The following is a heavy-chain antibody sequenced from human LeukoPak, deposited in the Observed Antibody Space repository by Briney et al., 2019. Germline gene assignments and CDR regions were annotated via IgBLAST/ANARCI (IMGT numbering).Heavy chain of an antibody. CDR1: GGSISGYY. CDR3: ARDYSGYEFDY. J-gene: IGHJ4*02. CDR2: IYSSGTT. D-gene: IGHD5-12*01. Sequence: SGTLSLTCTVSGGSISGYYWSWIRQPPGKGLEWIGYIYSSGTTNYNPSLKSRVTISADTSKNQFSLKLNSVTAADSAIYYCARDYSGYEFDYWGQGTLVTVSS. V-gene: IGHV4-59*01.